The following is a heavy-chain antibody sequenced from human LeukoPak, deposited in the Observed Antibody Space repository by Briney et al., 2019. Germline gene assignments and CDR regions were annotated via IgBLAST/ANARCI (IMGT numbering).Heavy chain of an antibody. Sequence: GGSLRLSCAASGFTFSSYGMHWVRQAPGKGLEWAAVIWYDGSNKYYADSVKGRFTISRDNSKNTLYLQMNSLRAEDTAVYYCARVSVAGPDYWGQGTLVTVSS. D-gene: IGHD6-19*01. J-gene: IGHJ4*02. CDR1: GFTFSSYG. CDR2: IWYDGSNK. CDR3: ARVSVAGPDY. V-gene: IGHV3-33*01.